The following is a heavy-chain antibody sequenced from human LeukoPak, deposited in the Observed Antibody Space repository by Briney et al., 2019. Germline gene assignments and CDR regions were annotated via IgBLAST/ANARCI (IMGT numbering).Heavy chain of an antibody. CDR1: GGSISSYY. CDR2: IYYSGST. Sequence: PSETLSLTCTVSGGSISSYYWSWIRQPPGKGLEWIGYIYYSGSTNYNPSLKSRVTISVDTSKNRFSLKLSSVTAADTAVYYCARVQVATNAFDIWGQGTMVTVSS. J-gene: IGHJ3*02. D-gene: IGHD5-12*01. V-gene: IGHV4-59*12. CDR3: ARVQVATNAFDI.